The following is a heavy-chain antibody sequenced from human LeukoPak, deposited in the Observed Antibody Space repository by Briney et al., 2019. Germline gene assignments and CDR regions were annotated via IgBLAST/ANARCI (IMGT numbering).Heavy chain of an antibody. J-gene: IGHJ4*02. D-gene: IGHD3-9*01. CDR1: GFTFSSYA. Sequence: TGGSLRLSCAASGFTFSSYAMNWVRQAPGKGLEWVSSISSSSSYIYYADSVKGRFTISRDNAKNSLYLQMNSLRAEDTAVYYCARDYDDILPFDYWGQGALVTVSS. CDR3: ARDYDDILPFDY. CDR2: ISSSSSYI. V-gene: IGHV3-21*01.